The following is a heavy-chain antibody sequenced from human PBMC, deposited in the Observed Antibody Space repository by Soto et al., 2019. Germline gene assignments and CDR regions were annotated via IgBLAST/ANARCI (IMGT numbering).Heavy chain of an antibody. CDR2: IIPIFGTA. V-gene: IGHV1-69*01. CDR3: ARGVVTPPYSSSGMDV. CDR1: GGTFSSYA. D-gene: IGHD2-21*02. Sequence: QVQLVQSGAEVKKPGSSVKVSCKASGGTFSSYAISWVRQAPGQGLEWMGGIIPIFGTANYAQKFQGRVTITADESTRHDYMDVGSLSPEDRAVYSCARGVVTPPYSSSGMDVWGQGPTVPFSS. J-gene: IGHJ6*02.